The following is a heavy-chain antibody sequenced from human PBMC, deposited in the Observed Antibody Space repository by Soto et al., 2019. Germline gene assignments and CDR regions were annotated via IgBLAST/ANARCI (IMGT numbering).Heavy chain of an antibody. CDR1: GFTFSSYE. D-gene: IGHD7-27*01. CDR2: ISSSGSTI. Sequence: PGGSLRLSCAASGFTFSSYEMNWVRQAPGKGLEWVSYISSSGSTIYYADSVKGRFTISRDNAKNSLYLQMNSLRAEDTAVYYCATANWDAFDIWRQGTMVTVSS. CDR3: ATANWDAFDI. V-gene: IGHV3-48*03. J-gene: IGHJ3*02.